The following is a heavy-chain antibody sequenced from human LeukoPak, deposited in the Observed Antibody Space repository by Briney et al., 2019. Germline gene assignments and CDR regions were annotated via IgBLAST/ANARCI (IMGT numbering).Heavy chain of an antibody. CDR2: IYYSGST. D-gene: IGHD3-22*01. Sequence: SETLSLTCTVSGGSISSGGYYWSWIRQHPGKGLEWIGYIYYSGSTYYNPSLKGRVTISVDTSKNQFSLKLSSVTAADTAVYYCARTQPLHSNTMIVVVDAFDIWGQGTMVTVSS. CDR1: GGSISSGGYY. CDR3: ARTQPLHSNTMIVVVDAFDI. V-gene: IGHV4-31*03. J-gene: IGHJ3*02.